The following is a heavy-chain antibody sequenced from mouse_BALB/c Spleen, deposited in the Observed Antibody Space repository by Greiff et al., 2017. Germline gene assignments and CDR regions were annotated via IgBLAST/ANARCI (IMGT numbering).Heavy chain of an antibody. D-gene: IGHD2-1*01. CDR3: ATGNPHAMDD. CDR1: GFTFSDYY. V-gene: IGHV5-4*02. Sequence: EVKLMESGGGLVKPGGSLKLSCAASGFTFSDYYMYWVRQTPEKRLEWVATISDGGSYTYYPDSVKGRFTISRDNAKNNLYLQMSSLKSEDTAMYYCATGNPHAMDDWGQGTSVTVSS. J-gene: IGHJ4*01. CDR2: ISDGGSYT.